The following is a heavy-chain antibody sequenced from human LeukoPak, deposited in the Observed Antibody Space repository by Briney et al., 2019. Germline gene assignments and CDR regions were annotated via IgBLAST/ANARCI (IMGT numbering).Heavy chain of an antibody. Sequence: GGSLRLSCAASGFTFSSYNMNWVRQAPGKGLEWVSFISSSSTYIYYADSVKGRFTISRDNAKNSLYLQMDSLRAEDTAVHYCARGAADYSYYYFYYMDVWGKGTTLTVSS. CDR1: GFTFSSYN. CDR3: ARGAADYSYYYFYYMDV. CDR2: ISSSSTYI. D-gene: IGHD2-15*01. J-gene: IGHJ6*03. V-gene: IGHV3-21*01.